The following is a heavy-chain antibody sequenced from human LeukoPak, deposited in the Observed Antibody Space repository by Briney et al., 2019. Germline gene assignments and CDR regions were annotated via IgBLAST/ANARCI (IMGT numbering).Heavy chain of an antibody. V-gene: IGHV3-30*18. J-gene: IGHJ4*02. CDR1: GFTFSSYG. CDR3: AKDGITMIVDGYFDY. CDR2: ISYDGSNK. D-gene: IGHD3-22*01. Sequence: GGSLRLSCAASGFTFSSYGMHWVRQAPGKGLEWVAVISYDGSNKYYADSVKGRFTISRDNSKNTLYLQMNSLRAEDTAVYYCAKDGITMIVDGYFDYWGQGTLATVSS.